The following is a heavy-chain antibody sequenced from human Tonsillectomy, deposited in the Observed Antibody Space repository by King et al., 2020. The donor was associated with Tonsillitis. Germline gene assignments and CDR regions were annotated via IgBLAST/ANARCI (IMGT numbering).Heavy chain of an antibody. CDR2: IYSGGNT. J-gene: IGHJ4*02. CDR3: ARGFGIAVAGFQ. D-gene: IGHD6-19*01. Sequence: VQLVESGGGLIQPGGSLRLSCADSGFTVSDNDMSWVRQAPGKGLEWVSVIYSGGNTYYADSVKGRFTTSRDSSKNTLYLQMNSLRDDVTAVYYCARGFGIAVAGFQWGQGTLVTVSS. V-gene: IGHV3-53*01. CDR1: GFTVSDND.